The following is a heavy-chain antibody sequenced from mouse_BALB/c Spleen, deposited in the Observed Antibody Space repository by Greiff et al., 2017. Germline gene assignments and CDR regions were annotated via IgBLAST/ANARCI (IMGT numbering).Heavy chain of an antibody. J-gene: IGHJ4*01. Sequence: EVKVVESGGGLVKPGGSLKLSCAASGFTFSSYAMSWVRQTPEKRLEWVATISSGGSYTYYPDSVKGRFTISRDNAKNTLYLQMSSLRSEDTAMYYCARTLITTYAMDYWGQGTSVTVSS. D-gene: IGHD2-4*01. V-gene: IGHV5-9-3*01. CDR3: ARTLITTYAMDY. CDR2: ISSGGSYT. CDR1: GFTFSSYA.